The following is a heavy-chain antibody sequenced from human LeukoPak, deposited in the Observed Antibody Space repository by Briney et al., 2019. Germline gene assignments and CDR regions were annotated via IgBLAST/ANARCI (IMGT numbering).Heavy chain of an antibody. D-gene: IGHD5-18*01. CDR2: INHSGST. Sequence: SETLSLTCAVYGGSFSGYYWSWIRQPPGKGLEWIGEINHSGSTNYNPSLKSRVTISVDTSKNQFSLKLSSVAAADTAVYYCARRSYSYGYYWGQGTLVTVSS. CDR1: GGSFSGYY. V-gene: IGHV4-34*01. CDR3: ARRSYSYGYY. J-gene: IGHJ4*02.